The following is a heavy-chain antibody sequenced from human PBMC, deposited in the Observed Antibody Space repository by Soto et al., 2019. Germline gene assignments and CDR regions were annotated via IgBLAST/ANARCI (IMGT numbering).Heavy chain of an antibody. V-gene: IGHV3-74*01. CDR3: VRGDGDRFDGNGYLGRH. CDR1: GFTFSSYW. Sequence: EVQLVESGGGLIQLGGSLRLSCAASGFTFSSYWMHWVRQAPGKGLVWVSRIKNDGSGTYYAGSVEGRFTISRDNAQNAVYLQMNSLRADDTAVYHCVRGDGDRFDGNGYLGRHWGQGTLVTVSS. D-gene: IGHD5-18*01. J-gene: IGHJ4*02. CDR2: IKNDGSGT.